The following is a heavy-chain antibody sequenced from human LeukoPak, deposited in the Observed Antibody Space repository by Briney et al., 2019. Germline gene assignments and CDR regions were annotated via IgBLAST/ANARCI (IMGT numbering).Heavy chain of an antibody. J-gene: IGHJ6*03. D-gene: IGHD2-2*01. CDR2: IFSSGTT. V-gene: IGHV4-59*08. CDR3: ARVIVPDIVVVPAAKVDYYYYYMDV. CDR1: GGSIRSYY. Sequence: SETLSLTCTVSGGSIRSYYWSWVRQPPGKGLEWIGYIFSSGTTNFNPSLKSRITMPVDMSKNQFSLKLSSVTAADTAVYYCARVIVPDIVVVPAAKVDYYYYYMDVWGKGTTVTVSS.